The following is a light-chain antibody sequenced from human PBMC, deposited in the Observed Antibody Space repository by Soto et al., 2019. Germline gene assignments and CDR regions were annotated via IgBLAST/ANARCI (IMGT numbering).Light chain of an antibody. CDR2: EDS. CDR3: CSHAGSSTFV. V-gene: IGLV2-23*02. J-gene: IGLJ1*01. CDR1: SSDVGSYEL. Sequence: QSALTQPASVSGSPGQSITISCTGTSSDVGSYELVSWYQQYPGKAPKLMIYEDSKRPSGVSNRFSGSKSGNTASLTISGLQAGDEADYYCCSHAGSSTFVFGTGTKLTVL.